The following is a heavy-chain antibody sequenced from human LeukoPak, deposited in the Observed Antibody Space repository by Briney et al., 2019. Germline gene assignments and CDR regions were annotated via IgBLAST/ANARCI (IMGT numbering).Heavy chain of an antibody. CDR3: RRFRSGHSDAFDI. J-gene: IGHJ3*02. CDR2: IIPIFGTA. V-gene: IGHV1-69*13. Sequence: SVKVSCKASGGTFSSYAISWVRQAPGQGLEWMGGIIPIFGTANYAQKFQGRVTITADESTSTAYMELSSLRSEDTAVYYCRRFRSGHSDAFDIWGQGTMVTVSS. D-gene: IGHD3-3*01. CDR1: GGTFSSYA.